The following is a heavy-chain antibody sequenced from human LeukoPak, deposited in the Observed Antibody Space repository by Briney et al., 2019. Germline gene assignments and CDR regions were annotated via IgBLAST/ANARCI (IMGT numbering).Heavy chain of an antibody. J-gene: IGHJ6*02. D-gene: IGHD2-2*01. Sequence: PGGSLRLSCAASGFTFGSYSMNWVRQAPGKGLEWVSSISSSSSYIYYADSVKGRFTISRDNAKNSLYLQMNSLRAEDTAVYYCASALQYQLLSPMDVWGQGTTVTVSS. V-gene: IGHV3-21*01. CDR3: ASALQYQLLSPMDV. CDR2: ISSSSSYI. CDR1: GFTFGSYS.